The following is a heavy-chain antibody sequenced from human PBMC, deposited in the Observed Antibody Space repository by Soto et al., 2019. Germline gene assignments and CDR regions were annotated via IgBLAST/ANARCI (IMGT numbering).Heavy chain of an antibody. J-gene: IGHJ3*01. D-gene: IGHD3-16*01. Sequence: QLQLQESGLGVVKPSQTLSLTCTVSGASISSGADSWTWIRQPPGKGLEWIGYILHAGNTYYNPSLKSRVTMSVDLSRNQFSLNLSSVTAADTAIYYCARDGGLGSGLDFWGQGRMITVSS. CDR1: GASISSGADS. CDR3: ARDGGLGSGLDF. V-gene: IGHV4-30-2*01. CDR2: ILHAGNT.